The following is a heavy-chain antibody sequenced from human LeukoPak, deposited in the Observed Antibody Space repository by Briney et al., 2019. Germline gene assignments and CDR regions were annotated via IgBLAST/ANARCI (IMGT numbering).Heavy chain of an antibody. J-gene: IGHJ6*02. D-gene: IGHD3-3*01. Sequence: GGSLRLSCAASGFSFSTYEMKWVRQVPGKGLEWDSYIETSGNTIHYADSVKGRFTMSRDNAKKSLYLQMNSLRAEDTAVYYCARNGFWSGNYHYYGMDVWGQGTTVTVSS. CDR2: IETSGNTI. CDR1: GFSFSTYE. CDR3: ARNGFWSGNYHYYGMDV. V-gene: IGHV3-48*03.